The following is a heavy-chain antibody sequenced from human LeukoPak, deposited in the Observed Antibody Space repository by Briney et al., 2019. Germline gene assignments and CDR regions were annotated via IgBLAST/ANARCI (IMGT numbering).Heavy chain of an antibody. CDR1: GGSISSGSYY. V-gene: IGHV4-61*02. Sequence: PSETLSLTCTVSGGSISSGSYYWSWIRQPAGKGLEWIGRIYTSGSTNYNPSLKSRVTISVDTSKNQFSLKLSSVTAADTAVYYCARVGEDSGSQNYYYYYYYMDVWGKGTTVTISS. D-gene: IGHD3-10*01. J-gene: IGHJ6*03. CDR2: IYTSGST. CDR3: ARVGEDSGSQNYYYYYYYMDV.